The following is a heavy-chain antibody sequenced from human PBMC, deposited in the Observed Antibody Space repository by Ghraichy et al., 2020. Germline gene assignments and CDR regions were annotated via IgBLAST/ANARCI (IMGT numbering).Heavy chain of an antibody. CDR3: ATLRPTGDYFDY. V-gene: IGHV3-30*04. CDR1: GFTFSSYA. D-gene: IGHD4-17*01. CDR2: ISYDGSNK. J-gene: IGHJ4*02. Sequence: LSLTCAASGFTFSSYAMHWVRQAPGKGLEWVAVISYDGSNKYYADSVKGRFTISRDNSKNTLYLQMNSLRAEDTAVYYCATLRPTGDYFDYWGQGTLVTVSS.